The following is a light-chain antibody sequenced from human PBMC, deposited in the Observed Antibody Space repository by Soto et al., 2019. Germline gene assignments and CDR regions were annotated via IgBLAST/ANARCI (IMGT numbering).Light chain of an antibody. CDR3: QQYGSSST. Sequence: EVVLTQSPATLSLSPGERAALSCRASQSVSSYLAWYQQKPGQAPRLLIYDASNRATGIPARFSGSGSGTDFTLTISRLEPDDFAVYYCQQYGSSSTFGQGTKVDIK. J-gene: IGKJ1*01. V-gene: IGKV3-11*01. CDR2: DAS. CDR1: QSVSSY.